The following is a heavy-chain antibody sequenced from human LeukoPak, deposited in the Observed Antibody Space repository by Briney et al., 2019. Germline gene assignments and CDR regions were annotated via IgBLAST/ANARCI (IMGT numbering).Heavy chain of an antibody. D-gene: IGHD1-14*01. V-gene: IGHV3-64*01. Sequence: PGGSLRLSCAASGFIFSYYSMHWVRQAPGKGLEYVSVISPDGRATYYTNSVKGRFTISRDNSKNTVYLQMDSLRDDGTAVYYCAREQPAGSTDYWGQGTLVTVSS. CDR3: AREQPAGSTDY. CDR1: GFIFSYYS. CDR2: ISPDGRAT. J-gene: IGHJ4*02.